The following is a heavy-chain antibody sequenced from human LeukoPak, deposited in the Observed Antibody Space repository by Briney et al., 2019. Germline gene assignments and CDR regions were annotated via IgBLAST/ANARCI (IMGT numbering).Heavy chain of an antibody. CDR1: GFTVSSNY. J-gene: IGHJ4*02. Sequence: GGPLRLSCAASGFTVSSNYLSWVRQAPGKGLEWVSVIYSGGSTYYADSVKGRFTISRDNSKNTLYLQMNSLRAEDTAVYFCARGLRYSTGWYYFDYWGQGTLVTVSS. CDR3: ARGLRYSTGWYYFDY. CDR2: IYSGGST. V-gene: IGHV3-66*01. D-gene: IGHD6-19*01.